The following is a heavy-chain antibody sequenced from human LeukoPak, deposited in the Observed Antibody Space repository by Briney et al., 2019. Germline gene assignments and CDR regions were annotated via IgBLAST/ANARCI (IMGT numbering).Heavy chain of an antibody. CDR1: GGTFSSYA. CDR2: IIPIFGTA. J-gene: IGHJ4*02. Sequence: SVKVSCKASGGTFSSYAISWVRQAPGQGLEWMGGIIPIFGTANYAQKFQGRVTITTDESTSTAYMELSSLRSEDTAVYYCATRPGLGAHYYFDYWGQGTLVTVSS. CDR3: ATRPGLGAHYYFDY. D-gene: IGHD1-26*01. V-gene: IGHV1-69*05.